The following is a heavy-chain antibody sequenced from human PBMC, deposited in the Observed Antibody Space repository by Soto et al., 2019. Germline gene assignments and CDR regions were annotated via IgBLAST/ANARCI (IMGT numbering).Heavy chain of an antibody. Sequence: GGALRLSCAASGFILSNYDMNRVRQAPGKGLEWVSFISSSRSYIYYADSVKGRFTISRDNAKNSLYLQMNSLRAEDTALYYCARSTITIFGVVPAPNWFDTSGQETLVPVSS. CDR1: GFILSNYD. V-gene: IGHV3-21*01. CDR3: ARSTITIFGVVPAPNWFDT. CDR2: ISSSRSYI. J-gene: IGHJ5*02. D-gene: IGHD3-3*01.